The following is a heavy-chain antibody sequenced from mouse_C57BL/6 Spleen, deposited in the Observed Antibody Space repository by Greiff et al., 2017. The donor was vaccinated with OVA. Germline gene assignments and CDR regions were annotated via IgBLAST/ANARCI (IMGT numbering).Heavy chain of an antibody. CDR3: ARANYGNLAWFAY. Sequence: VQLQQPGAELVKPGASVKLSCKASGYTFTSYWMQWVKQRPGQGLEWIGEIDPSDSYTNYNQKFKGKATLTVDTSSSTAYMQLRSLTSAYSAVYYCARANYGNLAWFAYWGQGTLVTVSA. D-gene: IGHD2-1*01. J-gene: IGHJ3*01. CDR2: IDPSDSYT. CDR1: GYTFTSYW. V-gene: IGHV1-50*01.